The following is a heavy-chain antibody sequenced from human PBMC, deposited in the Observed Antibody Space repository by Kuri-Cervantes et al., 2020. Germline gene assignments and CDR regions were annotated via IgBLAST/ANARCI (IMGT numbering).Heavy chain of an antibody. D-gene: IGHD4-17*01. Sequence: SETLSLTCTVSGGSISSGDYYWSWIRQPPGKGLEWIGYIYHSGSTYYNPSLKSRVTISVDTSKNQFSLKLSSVTAADTAVYYCARGGGASFDYWGQGTLVTVSS. V-gene: IGHV4-30-4*02. CDR3: ARGGGASFDY. J-gene: IGHJ4*02. CDR2: IYHSGST. CDR1: GGSISSGDYY.